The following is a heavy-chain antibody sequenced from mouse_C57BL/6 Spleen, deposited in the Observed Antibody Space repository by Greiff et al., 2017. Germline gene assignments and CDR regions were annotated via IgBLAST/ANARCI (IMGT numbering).Heavy chain of an antibody. CDR1: GYTSTDYE. J-gene: IGHJ2*01. CDR3: TRYVDY. CDR2: IDPETGGT. V-gene: IGHV1-15*01. Sequence: QVQLQQSGAELVRPGASVTPSCQASGYTSTDYEMHWVKQTPVHGLEWIGAIDPETGGTAYNQKFKGKAILAADKSSSTAYMELRSLTSEDAAVYYGTRYVDYWGQGTTLTVSS.